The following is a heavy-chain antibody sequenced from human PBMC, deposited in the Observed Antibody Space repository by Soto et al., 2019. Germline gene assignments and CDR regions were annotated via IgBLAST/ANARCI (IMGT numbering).Heavy chain of an antibody. V-gene: IGHV1-46*03. D-gene: IGHD2-2*01. CDR3: ASFVVVPAAMSY. CDR2: INPSGGST. Sequence: GASVKVSCKASGYTFTSYYMHWVRQAPGQGLEWMGIINPSGGSTSYAQKFQGRVTMTRDTSTSTVYMELSSLRSEDTAVYYCASFVVVPAAMSYWGQGTLVTVSS. CDR1: GYTFTSYY. J-gene: IGHJ4*02.